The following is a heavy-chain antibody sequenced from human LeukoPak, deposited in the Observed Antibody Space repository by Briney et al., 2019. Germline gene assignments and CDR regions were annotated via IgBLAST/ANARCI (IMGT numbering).Heavy chain of an antibody. CDR2: TSLNSGNT. D-gene: IGHD6-13*01. Sequence: ASVKVSCKASGYTFTSYDINWVRQATGQGLEWMGWTSLNSGNTGYAQRFQGRVTMTRNTSISTAYMELSSLRSEDTAVDYCARGQVYSSSWGDYYYGMDVWGQGTTVTVSS. CDR1: GYTFTSYD. V-gene: IGHV1-8*01. J-gene: IGHJ6*02. CDR3: ARGQVYSSSWGDYYYGMDV.